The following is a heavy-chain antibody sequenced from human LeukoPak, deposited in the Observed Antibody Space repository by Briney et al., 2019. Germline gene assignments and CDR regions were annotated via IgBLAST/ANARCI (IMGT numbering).Heavy chain of an antibody. V-gene: IGHV4-59*01. Sequence: PSETLSLTCTVSGGSISSYYWSWIRQPPGKGLEWIGYSYHSGSTNYNPSLKSRVTISVDTSKKQVSLKLSSVTAADTAVYYCARDRGYYGSGIDRAFDIWGQGTLVTVSS. J-gene: IGHJ3*02. CDR1: GGSISSYY. CDR2: SYHSGST. CDR3: ARDRGYYGSGIDRAFDI. D-gene: IGHD3-10*01.